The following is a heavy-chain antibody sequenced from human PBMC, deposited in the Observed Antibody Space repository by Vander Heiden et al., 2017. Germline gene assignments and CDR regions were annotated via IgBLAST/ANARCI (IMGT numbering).Heavy chain of an antibody. D-gene: IGHD3-22*01. J-gene: IGHJ4*01. V-gene: IGHV3-33*05. CDR3: ARGAGGYYPNFDY. CDR1: GFTFSSYN. CDR2: ISYDGSDK. Sequence: QVQLVESGGGVVQPGRSLRLSCAASGFTFSSYNMHWVRQAPGKGLEWVAVISYDGSDKYYTDSVKGRLTISRDNSKNTLYLQMYSLRAEDTAVYYCARGAGGYYPNFDYWGHGTLVTVSS.